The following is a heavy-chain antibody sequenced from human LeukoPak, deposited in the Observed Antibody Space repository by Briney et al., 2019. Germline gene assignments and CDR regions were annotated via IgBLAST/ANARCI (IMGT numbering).Heavy chain of an antibody. CDR1: GGSFSGYY. V-gene: IGHV4-34*01. Sequence: SETLSLTCAVYGGSFSGYYWSWIRQPPGKGLEWIGEINHSGSTNYNPSLKSRVTISVDTSKNQFSPKLSSVTAADTAVYYCARGSTYYYGSGSYLANWGQGTLVTVSS. J-gene: IGHJ4*02. CDR3: ARGSTYYYGSGSYLAN. CDR2: INHSGST. D-gene: IGHD3-10*01.